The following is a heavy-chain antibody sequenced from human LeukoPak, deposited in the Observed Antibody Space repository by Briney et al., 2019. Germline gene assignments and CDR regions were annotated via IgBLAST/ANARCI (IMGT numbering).Heavy chain of an antibody. CDR2: ISTYNGNT. V-gene: IGHV1-18*04. Sequence: ASVKVSCKASGYTFTSYYMHWVRQAPGQGLEWMGWISTYNGNTKNAQKLQGRVTMTTDTSTSTAYMELRTLRSDDTAVYYCARADTVRLGELSHFDYWGQGTLVTVSS. CDR3: ARADTVRLGELSHFDY. J-gene: IGHJ4*02. D-gene: IGHD3-16*02. CDR1: GYTFTSYY.